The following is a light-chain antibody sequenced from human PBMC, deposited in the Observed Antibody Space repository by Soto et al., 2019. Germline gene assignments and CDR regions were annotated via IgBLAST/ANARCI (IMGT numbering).Light chain of an antibody. J-gene: IGKJ4*01. Sequence: AIRMTQSPSSLSASTGDRVTITCRASQGISSYLAWYQQKPGKAPKLPIYAASTLQSGVPSRFSGSGSGTDFTLTISCLQSEDFATYYCQQYYSYLLTFGGGTKVEIK. CDR2: AAS. CDR3: QQYYSYLLT. CDR1: QGISSY. V-gene: IGKV1-8*01.